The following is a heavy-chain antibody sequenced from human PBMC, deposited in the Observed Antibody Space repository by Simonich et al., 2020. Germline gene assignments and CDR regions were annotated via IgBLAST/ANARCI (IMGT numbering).Heavy chain of an antibody. CDR2: NNPNSGGT. Sequence: QVQLVQSGAEVKKPGASVKVSCKASGYTFTGYYMHWVGQAPGQGLEGMGRNNPNSGGTNDAQKFQGRGTMTRETSISTAYMELSRLRSDDTAVYYCARARLYSSSHAFDIWGQGTMVTVSS. V-gene: IGHV1-2*02. CDR1: GYTFTGYY. D-gene: IGHD6-6*01. CDR3: ARARLYSSSHAFDI. J-gene: IGHJ3*02.